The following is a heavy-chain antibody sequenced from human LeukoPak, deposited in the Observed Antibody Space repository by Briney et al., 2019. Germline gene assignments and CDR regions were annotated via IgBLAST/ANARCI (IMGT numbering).Heavy chain of an antibody. CDR2: IYYSGST. J-gene: IGHJ3*02. D-gene: IGHD3-3*01. CDR1: GGSISSYY. V-gene: IGHV4-59*08. CDR3: ARHGDDFWSGYPTGDAFDI. Sequence: PSETLSLTCTVSGGSISSYYWSWIRQPPGKGLEWIGYIYYSGSTNYNPSLKTRVTISVDTSRNQFSLKLSSVNAADTAGHYCARHGDDFWSGYPTGDAFDIWGQGTMVTVSS.